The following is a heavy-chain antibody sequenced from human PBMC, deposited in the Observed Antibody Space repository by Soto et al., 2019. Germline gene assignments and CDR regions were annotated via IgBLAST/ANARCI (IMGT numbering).Heavy chain of an antibody. D-gene: IGHD3-10*01. V-gene: IGHV3-48*02. Sequence: EVQLVESGGGLVQPGGSLRLSCAASGFSFTSYSLTWVRQAPGKGLESIAYINSRCTTIYYSDSVKGRFTVSRDNAKNSLYLQMTALRDEDTFLYYSVSFTLSSDFLIFGGHWGQGTLVTVSS. J-gene: IGHJ4*02. CDR2: INSRCTTI. CDR3: VSFTLSSDFLIFGGH. CDR1: GFSFTSYS.